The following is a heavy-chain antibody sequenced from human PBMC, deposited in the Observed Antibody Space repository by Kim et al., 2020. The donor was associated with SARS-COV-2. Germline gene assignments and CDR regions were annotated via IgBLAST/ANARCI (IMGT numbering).Heavy chain of an antibody. Sequence: GGSLRLSCAASGFTFSSYGMHWVRQAPGKGLEWVAVIWYDGSNKYYADSVKGRFTISRDNSKNTLYLQMNSLRAEDTAVYYCAKDHHYDILTGYYRLFDYWGQGTLVTVSS. CDR3: AKDHHYDILTGYYRLFDY. J-gene: IGHJ4*02. CDR2: IWYDGSNK. V-gene: IGHV3-33*06. D-gene: IGHD3-9*01. CDR1: GFTFSSYG.